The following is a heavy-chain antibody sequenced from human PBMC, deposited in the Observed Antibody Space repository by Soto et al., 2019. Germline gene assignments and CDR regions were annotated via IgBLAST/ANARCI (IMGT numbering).Heavy chain of an antibody. V-gene: IGHV4-31*03. D-gene: IGHD3-10*01. CDR2: IYYSGST. Sequence: PSGTLSLTCTVSGGSISSGGYYWNWIRKHPGKGLEWIGYIYYSGSTYYNPSLKSRVTISVDTSKNQFSLKLSSVTAADTAVYYCAKDLYMYYGSGTFDYWGQGTLVTVSS. J-gene: IGHJ4*02. CDR3: AKDLYMYYGSGTFDY. CDR1: GGSISSGGYY.